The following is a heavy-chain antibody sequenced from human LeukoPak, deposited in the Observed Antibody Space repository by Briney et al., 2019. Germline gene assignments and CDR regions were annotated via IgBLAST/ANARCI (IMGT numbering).Heavy chain of an antibody. Sequence: ASVKVSCKASGYTFTGYYMHWVRQAPGQGLEWMGWINPNSGGTNYAQKFQGRVTMTRDTSISTAYMELSRLRSDDTAVYYCARDWGSSLTNWFDPWGQGTLVTVSP. J-gene: IGHJ5*02. CDR3: ARDWGSSLTNWFDP. CDR1: GYTFTGYY. D-gene: IGHD3-16*01. V-gene: IGHV1-2*02. CDR2: INPNSGGT.